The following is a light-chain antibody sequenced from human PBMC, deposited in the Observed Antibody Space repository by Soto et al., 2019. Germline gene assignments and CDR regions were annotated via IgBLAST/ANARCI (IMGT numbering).Light chain of an antibody. CDR1: QSVSSNY. Sequence: EIVLTQSPGTLSLSPGERATLSCRASQSVSSNYFAWYQQKPGQAPRLLIYGVSSRATGIPDRFSGSGSGADFTLTISRLEPEDFAVYYCEQYGSSPRTFGQGTKVDIK. CDR2: GVS. CDR3: EQYGSSPRT. J-gene: IGKJ1*01. V-gene: IGKV3-20*01.